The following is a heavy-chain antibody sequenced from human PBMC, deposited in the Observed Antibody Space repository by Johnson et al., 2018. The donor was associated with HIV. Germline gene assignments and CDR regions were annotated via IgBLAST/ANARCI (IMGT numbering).Heavy chain of an antibody. CDR1: GFTFSSYA. J-gene: IGHJ3*02. D-gene: IGHD2-21*02. CDR2: ISGSGGST. CDR3: ARLRQEANCGAYCHWAI. Sequence: MMLVESGGGLVQPGGSLRLSCAASGFTFSSYAMSWVRQAPGKGLEWVSAISGSGGSTYYADSVTCRFTVSSDNSKNTLCLQMKRLRVGDTAVYYCARLRQEANCGAYCHWAIWGQGTMVTVSS. V-gene: IGHV3-23*04.